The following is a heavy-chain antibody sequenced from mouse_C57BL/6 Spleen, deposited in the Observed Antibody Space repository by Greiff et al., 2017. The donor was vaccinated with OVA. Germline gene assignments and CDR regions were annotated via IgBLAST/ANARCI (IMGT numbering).Heavy chain of an antibody. CDR3: ARVYYYGSSYDDFDY. V-gene: IGHV1-50*01. D-gene: IGHD1-1*01. Sequence: VQLQQLGAELVKPGASVKLSCKASGYTFTSYWMQWVKQRPGQGLEWIGEIDPSDSYTNYNQKFKGKATLTVDTSSSTAYMQLSSLTSEDSAVYYCARVYYYGSSYDDFDYWGQGTTLTVSS. CDR2: IDPSDSYT. CDR1: GYTFTSYW. J-gene: IGHJ2*01.